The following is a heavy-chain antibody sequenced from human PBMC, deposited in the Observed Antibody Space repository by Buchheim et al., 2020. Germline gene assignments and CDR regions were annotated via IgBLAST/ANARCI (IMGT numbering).Heavy chain of an antibody. CDR2: ISYDGSNK. CDR3: ARDGDFWSGFKFDY. D-gene: IGHD3-3*01. J-gene: IGHJ4*02. V-gene: IGHV3-30*04. CDR1: GFTFSSYA. Sequence: QVQLVESGGGVVQPGRSLRLSCAASGFTFSSYAMHWVRQAPGKGLEWVAVISYDGSNKYYADSVKGRFTISSDNSTNTLYLQMNSLRAEDTAVYYCARDGDFWSGFKFDYWGQGTL.